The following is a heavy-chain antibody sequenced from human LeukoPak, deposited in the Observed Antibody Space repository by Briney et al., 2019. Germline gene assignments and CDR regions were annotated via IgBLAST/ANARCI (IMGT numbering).Heavy chain of an antibody. CDR1: GGSFSGYY. Sequence: SEILSLTCAVYGGSFSGYYWSWIRQPPGKGLEWIGEINHSGSTDYNPSLKSRVTISVDTSKNQFSLKLSSVTAADTAVYYCARGSGSGYYGYFDYWGQGTLVTVSS. J-gene: IGHJ4*02. V-gene: IGHV4-34*01. CDR3: ARGSGSGYYGYFDY. D-gene: IGHD3-22*01. CDR2: INHSGST.